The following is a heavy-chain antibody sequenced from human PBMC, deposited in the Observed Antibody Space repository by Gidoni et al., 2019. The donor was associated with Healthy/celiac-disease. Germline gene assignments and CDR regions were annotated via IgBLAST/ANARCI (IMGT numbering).Heavy chain of an antibody. CDR2: IYPGDSDT. CDR1: GYSFTSYW. J-gene: IGHJ3*02. V-gene: IGHV5-51*01. D-gene: IGHD4-17*01. CDR3: ARRKGYGDYVGSRAFDI. Sequence: EVQLVQSGAEVKKPGESLKISCKGSGYSFTSYWLGGVRQMHGKGLEWLGIIYPGDSDTSYSPAFQGQVTISADKSISTAYLQWSSLKASDTAMYYCARRKGYGDYVGSRAFDIWGQGTMVTVSS.